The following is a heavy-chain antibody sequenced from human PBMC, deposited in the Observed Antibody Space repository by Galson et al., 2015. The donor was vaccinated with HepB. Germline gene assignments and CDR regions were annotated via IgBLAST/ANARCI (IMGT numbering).Heavy chain of an antibody. CDR1: GYTFTSYD. CDR2: MNPNSGNT. Sequence: SVKVSCKASGYTFTSYDINWVRQATGQGLEWMGWMNPNSGNTGYAQKFQGRVTMTRNTSISTAYMELNSLRVEDTALYYCVRDNSNSDAFDIWGQGTMVTVSS. CDR3: VRDNSNSDAFDI. J-gene: IGHJ3*02. V-gene: IGHV1-8*01. D-gene: IGHD4-11*01.